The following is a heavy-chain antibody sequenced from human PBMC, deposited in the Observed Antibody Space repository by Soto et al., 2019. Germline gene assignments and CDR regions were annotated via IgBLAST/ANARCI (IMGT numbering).Heavy chain of an antibody. J-gene: IGHJ6*02. CDR1: GGSFSGYY. CDR3: ERGQHGDTVLLGMDV. V-gene: IGHV4-34*01. CDR2: INHSGST. D-gene: IGHD4-17*01. Sequence: SETLSLTCAVYGGSFSGYYWSWIRQPPGKGQEWIGEINHSGSTNYNPSLKSRVTISVDTSKNQFSLKLSSVTAADTAVYYCERGQHGDTVLLGMDVWGQGTTVTVSS.